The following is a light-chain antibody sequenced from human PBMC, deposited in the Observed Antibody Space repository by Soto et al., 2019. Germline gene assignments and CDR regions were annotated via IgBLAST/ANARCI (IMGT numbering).Light chain of an antibody. J-gene: IGKJ4*01. Sequence: DVQLTQSPSTVPASVGDRVAITCQATQNIFNYLNWFQQRPGKAPQLLISDASHLEPGVPSRFSGQRSGTDFTLIINDLQPEDFSTYFCQQYEDLPLTFGGGTRVEV. CDR3: QQYEDLPLT. CDR1: QNIFNY. V-gene: IGKV1-33*01. CDR2: DAS.